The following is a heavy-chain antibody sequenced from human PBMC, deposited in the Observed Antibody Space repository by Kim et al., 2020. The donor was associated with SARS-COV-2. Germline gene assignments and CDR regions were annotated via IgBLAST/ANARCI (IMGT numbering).Heavy chain of an antibody. CDR2: IRNKANSYTT. V-gene: IGHV3-72*01. CDR1: GFSFSDHH. Sequence: GGSLRLSCAASGFSFSDHHMDWVRQAPGKGLEWVGRIRNKANSYTTEYAASVKGRFTISRDDSKNSLFLQMNSLKTEDTAIYYCARLTTPRMTGDYWGQGTXVTVSS. D-gene: IGHD3-9*01. J-gene: IGHJ4*02. CDR3: ARLTTPRMTGDY.